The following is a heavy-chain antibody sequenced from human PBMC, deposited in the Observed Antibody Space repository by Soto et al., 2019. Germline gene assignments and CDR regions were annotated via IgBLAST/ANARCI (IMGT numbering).Heavy chain of an antibody. Sequence: SETLSLTCAVYGGSFSGYYWSWIRQPPGKGLEWIGYIYYSGSTNYNPSLKSRVTISVDTSKNQFSLKLSSVTAADTAVYYCARYGLVPAAGYYFDYWGQGTLVTVSS. CDR2: IYYSGST. J-gene: IGHJ4*02. CDR1: GGSFSGYY. D-gene: IGHD2-2*01. V-gene: IGHV4-59*01. CDR3: ARYGLVPAAGYYFDY.